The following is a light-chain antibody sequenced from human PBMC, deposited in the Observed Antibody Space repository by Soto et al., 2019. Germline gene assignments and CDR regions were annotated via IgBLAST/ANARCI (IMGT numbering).Light chain of an antibody. CDR1: TSDVGGFDY. V-gene: IGLV2-14*03. Sequence: QSALTQPASVSGSPGQSITLYCSGTTSDVGGFDYVSWYQQHPGKVPKLMIFDVSNRPSGVSDRFSGSKSGNTASLTISGLQAEDEADYYCSSYTTTGTQVFGPGTKLSVL. CDR2: DVS. J-gene: IGLJ1*01. CDR3: SSYTTTGTQV.